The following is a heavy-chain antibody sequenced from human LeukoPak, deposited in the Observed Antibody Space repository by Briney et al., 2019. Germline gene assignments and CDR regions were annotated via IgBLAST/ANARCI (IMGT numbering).Heavy chain of an antibody. J-gene: IGHJ3*02. Sequence: GRSLRLSCAASGFTFDDYAMHWVRQAPGKGLEWVSGISWNSGSIGYADSVKGRFTISRDNAKNSLYLQMNSLRAEDTALYYCAKVPSVGYYFDAFDIWGQGTMVTVSS. D-gene: IGHD1-26*01. CDR3: AKVPSVGYYFDAFDI. V-gene: IGHV3-9*01. CDR2: ISWNSGSI. CDR1: GFTFDDYA.